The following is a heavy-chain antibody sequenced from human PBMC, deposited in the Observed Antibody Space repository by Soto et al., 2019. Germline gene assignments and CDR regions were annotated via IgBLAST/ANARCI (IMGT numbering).Heavy chain of an antibody. CDR1: GGSISSSSYY. J-gene: IGHJ4*02. CDR2: IYYSGST. CDR3: ATMNDYGDDY. D-gene: IGHD4-17*01. V-gene: IGHV4-39*01. Sequence: SETLSLTCTVSGGSISSSSYYWGWIRQPPGKGLEWIGSIYYSGSTYYNPSLKSRVTISVDTSKNQFSLKLSSVTAADTAVYYCATMNDYGDDYWGQGTLVTVSS.